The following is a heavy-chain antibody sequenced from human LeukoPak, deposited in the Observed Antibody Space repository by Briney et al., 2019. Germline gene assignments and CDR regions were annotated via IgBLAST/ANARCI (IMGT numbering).Heavy chain of an antibody. CDR3: ARDAGGSGSSG. CDR2: IYSGGST. Sequence: GGSLRLSCAASGFTVSSNYMSWVRQAPGKGLEWVSVIYSGGSTYYADSVKGRFTISRDNAKNSLYLQMNSLRVEDTAVYYCARDAGGSGSSGWGQGTLVTVSS. D-gene: IGHD3-10*01. CDR1: GFTVSSNY. J-gene: IGHJ4*02. V-gene: IGHV3-53*01.